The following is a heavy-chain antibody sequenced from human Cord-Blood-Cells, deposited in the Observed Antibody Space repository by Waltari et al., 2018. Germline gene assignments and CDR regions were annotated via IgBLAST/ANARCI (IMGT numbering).Heavy chain of an antibody. J-gene: IGHJ6*02. V-gene: IGHV3-30-3*01. CDR1: GFTFSSYA. D-gene: IGHD2-15*01. CDR2: ISYDGSNK. Sequence: QVQLVESGGGVVQPGRSLRLSCAASGFTFSSYAMHWVRQAPGKGLEWVAVISYDGSNKYYAGAWKGRFTISRDNSKDTLYLQMNSLRAEDTAVYYCARVGGYCSGGSCYYYYYGMDVWGQGTTVTVSS. CDR3: ARVGGYCSGGSCYYYYYGMDV.